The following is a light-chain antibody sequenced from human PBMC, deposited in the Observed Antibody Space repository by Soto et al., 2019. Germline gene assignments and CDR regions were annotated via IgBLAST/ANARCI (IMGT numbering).Light chain of an antibody. Sequence: EIVLTQSPGTLSLSPGERATLSCRASQSVSSSYLAWYQQKPGQAPRLLIYGASSRATGIPDRFSGRGSGTDFTLTISRLKPEDFAVYYCHQYGSPLTFGGGTKVEIK. V-gene: IGKV3-20*01. J-gene: IGKJ4*01. CDR2: GAS. CDR1: QSVSSSY. CDR3: HQYGSPLT.